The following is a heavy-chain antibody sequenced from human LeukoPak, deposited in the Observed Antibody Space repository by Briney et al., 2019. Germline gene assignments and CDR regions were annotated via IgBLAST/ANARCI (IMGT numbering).Heavy chain of an antibody. V-gene: IGHV3-48*03. CDR3: ARGSGSHYYYYMDV. CDR2: INLNGDTI. CDR1: GFTFSSFE. J-gene: IGHJ6*03. Sequence: PGGSLRLSCAASGFTFSSFEMNWVRQAPGKGLEWISYINLNGDTIYYADSVKGRFTISRDNAKNSLYLQMNSLRAEDTAVYYCARGSGSHYYYYMDVWGKGPRSPSP. D-gene: IGHD1-26*01.